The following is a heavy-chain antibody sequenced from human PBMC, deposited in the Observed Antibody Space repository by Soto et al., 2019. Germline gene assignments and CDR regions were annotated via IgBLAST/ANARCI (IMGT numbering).Heavy chain of an antibody. CDR1: GYTFTSYY. Sequence: GASVKVSCKASGYTFTSYYMHWVRQAPGQGLEWMGIINPSGGSTSYAQKFQGRVTMTRDTSTSTVYMELSSLRSEDTAVYYCARVGSSGYYYYYYGMDVWGQGTTVTVSS. V-gene: IGHV1-46*01. CDR2: INPSGGST. CDR3: ARVGSSGYYYYYYGMDV. J-gene: IGHJ6*02. D-gene: IGHD3-22*01.